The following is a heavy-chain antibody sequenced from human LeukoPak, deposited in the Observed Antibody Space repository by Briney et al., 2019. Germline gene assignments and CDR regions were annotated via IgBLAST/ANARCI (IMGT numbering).Heavy chain of an antibody. J-gene: IGHJ5*02. D-gene: IGHD1-20*01. CDR2: VYYNGNT. CDR1: GGSINNYY. V-gene: IGHV4-59*01. Sequence: PSETLSLTCTVSGGSINNYYWNWIRQPPGKGPEWLGHVYYNGNTMYNPSLKDRLIISLDTSENEFSLKLTSVSDADTAVYYCAGDRRRNGNDWFDTWGQGTLVTVSS. CDR3: AGDRRRNGNDWFDT.